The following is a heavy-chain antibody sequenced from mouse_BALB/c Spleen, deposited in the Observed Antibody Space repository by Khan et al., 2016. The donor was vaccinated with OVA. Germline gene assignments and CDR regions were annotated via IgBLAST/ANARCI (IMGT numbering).Heavy chain of an antibody. CDR2: INTYTGET. CDR1: GYTFTNYG. CDR3: ARPPYFSYTLDH. D-gene: IGHD2-10*01. Sequence: QIQLVQSGPELKKPGETVKISCKASGYTFTNYGMNWVQQSPGKALKWMGWINTYTGETTYADDFKGRFAFSLETSASTAYLQINNLKNEDTATYFCARPPYFSYTLDHWGQGTSVTVSS. J-gene: IGHJ4*01. V-gene: IGHV9-3-1*01.